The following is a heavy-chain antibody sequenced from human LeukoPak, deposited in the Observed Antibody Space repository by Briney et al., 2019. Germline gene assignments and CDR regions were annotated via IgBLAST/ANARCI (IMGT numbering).Heavy chain of an antibody. CDR2: INPTRAGT. CDR1: GYTFTAYY. V-gene: IGHV1-2*02. CDR3: ARGNDNIWGSYPSGF. D-gene: IGHD3-16*02. Sequence: ASVTVSFKASGYTFTAYYMHWVRQAPGQDLEWMGWINPTRAGTKYAQKFQDRVTLTRDTSINTAFMELSRLRSDDTAVYYCARGNDNIWGSYPSGFWGQGTLVTASS. J-gene: IGHJ4*02.